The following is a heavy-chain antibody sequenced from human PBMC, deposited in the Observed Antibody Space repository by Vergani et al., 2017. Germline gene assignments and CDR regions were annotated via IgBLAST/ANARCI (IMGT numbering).Heavy chain of an antibody. J-gene: IGHJ5*02. Sequence: QVQLQQWGAGLLKPSETLSLTCAVYGGSFSGYYWSWIRQPPGKGLGWIGEINHSGSTNYNPALKSRVTISVDTSKNQFSLKLSSVTAADTAVYYCAREGRSMVRGVIIRGWFDPWGQGTLVTVSS. CDR3: AREGRSMVRGVIIRGWFDP. CDR1: GGSFSGYY. CDR2: INHSGST. V-gene: IGHV4-34*01. D-gene: IGHD3-10*01.